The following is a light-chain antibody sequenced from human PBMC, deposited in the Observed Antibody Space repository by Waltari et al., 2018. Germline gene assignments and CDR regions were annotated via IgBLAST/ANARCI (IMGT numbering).Light chain of an antibody. Sequence: QSALTQPASVSGSPGQSIAISCIGTSSYVGANNFLSWYQPHPGRAPKLMIHEVTKRPSGVSTRFSGSKSGNTASLTISGLQAEDEADYYCCSYTTIGPVLIGGGTKVTVL. V-gene: IGLV2-23*02. CDR1: SSYVGANNF. CDR3: CSYTTIGPVL. CDR2: EVT. J-gene: IGLJ2*01.